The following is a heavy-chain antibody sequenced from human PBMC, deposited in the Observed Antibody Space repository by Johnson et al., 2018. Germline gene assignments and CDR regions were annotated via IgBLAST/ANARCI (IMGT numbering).Heavy chain of an antibody. CDR2: MNPNSGNT. CDR1: GYTFTSYD. J-gene: IGHJ6*02. Sequence: QVQLVQSGAEVKKPGASVKVSCKASGYTFTSYDINWVRQATGQGIEWMGWMNPNSGNTGYAQKFQGRVTMTRNTSISTAYMALNSLRSEDTAVYYCARSLSRTDYSGMDVWGQGTTVTVSS. D-gene: IGHD1-1*01. V-gene: IGHV1-8*01. CDR3: ARSLSRTDYSGMDV.